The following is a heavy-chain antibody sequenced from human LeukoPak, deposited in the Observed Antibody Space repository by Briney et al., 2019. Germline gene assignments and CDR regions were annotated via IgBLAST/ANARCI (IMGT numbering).Heavy chain of an antibody. CDR1: GFTFSGYW. CDR3: ARGGYSSGWYRD. V-gene: IGHV3-53*01. D-gene: IGHD6-19*01. CDR2: VYSGGST. J-gene: IGHJ4*02. Sequence: PGGSLRLSCAASGFTFSGYWMNWVRQAPGKGLEWVSVVYSGGSTYYADSVKGRFTISRDDSKNTLYLQMSSLRAEDTAVYYCARGGYSSGWYRDWGQGTLVTVSS.